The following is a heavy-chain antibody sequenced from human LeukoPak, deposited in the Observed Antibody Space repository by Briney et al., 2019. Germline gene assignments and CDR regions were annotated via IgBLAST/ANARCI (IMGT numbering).Heavy chain of an antibody. J-gene: IGHJ4*02. CDR2: IRSKDNDGTS. Sequence: PGGSLRLSCTASGFTFGDYAISWVRQAPGKGLEWLGFIRSKDNDGTSAYAASVNGRFIISRDDSKSIAYLQMNSLKTEDTAVYYCTKYSSSSGVGYWGQGTLVTVSS. CDR3: TKYSSSSGVGY. CDR1: GFTFGDYA. D-gene: IGHD6-6*01. V-gene: IGHV3-49*04.